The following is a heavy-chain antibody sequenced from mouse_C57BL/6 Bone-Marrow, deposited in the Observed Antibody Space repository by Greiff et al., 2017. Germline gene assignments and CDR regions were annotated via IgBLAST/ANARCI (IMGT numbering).Heavy chain of an antibody. CDR3: AFSCDSQGEVAY. CDR1: GYTIKDYY. D-gene: IGHD3-3*01. J-gene: IGHJ3*01. CDR2: IDPEDGET. Sequence: EVQLQQSGAELVKPGASVKLSCTASGYTIKDYYMHWVKQRTEQGLEWIGRIDPEDGETKYAPKFKGKATLTADTSSNTAYLQLSSLTSEDTAVDYCAFSCDSQGEVAYWGQGTLVTVSA. V-gene: IGHV14-2*01.